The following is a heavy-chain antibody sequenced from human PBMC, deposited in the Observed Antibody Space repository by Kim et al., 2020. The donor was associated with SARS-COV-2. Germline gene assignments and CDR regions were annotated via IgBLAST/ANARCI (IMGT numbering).Heavy chain of an antibody. V-gene: IGHV3-23*01. CDR3: AKVRLLDYFDY. D-gene: IGHD2-15*01. J-gene: IGHJ4*02. CDR1: GFTFSRYA. Sequence: GGSLRLSCAASGFTFSRYAMSWVRQAPGKGLEWVSAISGSGGSTYYADSVKGRFTISRDNSKNTLYLQMNSLRAEYTAVYYCAKVRLLDYFDYWGQGTLVTVSS. CDR2: ISGSGGST.